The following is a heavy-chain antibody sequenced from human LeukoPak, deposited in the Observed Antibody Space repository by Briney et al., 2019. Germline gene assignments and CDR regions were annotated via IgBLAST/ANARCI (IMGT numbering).Heavy chain of an antibody. Sequence: SETLSLTCTVSGGSISSYYWSWIRQPPGKGLEWIGYIYTSGGTNYDPSLKSRVTISVDTSKNQFSLKLSSVTAADTAVYCCARQSYSSSVRWFDPWGQGTLVTVSS. J-gene: IGHJ5*02. CDR1: GGSISSYY. V-gene: IGHV4-4*09. CDR2: IYTSGGT. D-gene: IGHD6-6*01. CDR3: ARQSYSSSVRWFDP.